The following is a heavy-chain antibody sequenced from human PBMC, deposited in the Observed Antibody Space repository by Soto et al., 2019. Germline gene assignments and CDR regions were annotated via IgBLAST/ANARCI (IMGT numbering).Heavy chain of an antibody. CDR1: GFTFSRYV. CDR3: AKDLSGGRYYYYYMDV. V-gene: IGHV3-30*18. CDR2: ISYDGSNK. Sequence: PGGSLRLSSAASGFTFSRYVMHWFRQAPGKGLEWVAVISYDGSNKYYADSVKGRFTISRDNSKNTLYLQMNSLRAEDTAVYYCAKDLSGGRYYYYYMDVWGKGTTVTV. J-gene: IGHJ6*03. D-gene: IGHD3-10*01.